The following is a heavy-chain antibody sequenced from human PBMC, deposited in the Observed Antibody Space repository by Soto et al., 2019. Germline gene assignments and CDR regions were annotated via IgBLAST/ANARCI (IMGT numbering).Heavy chain of an antibody. J-gene: IGHJ4*02. CDR2: ISGSGGST. Sequence: EVQLLESGGGLVQPGGSLRLSCAASGFTFSSYAMSWVRQAPGKGLEWVSAISGSGGSTYYAHSVKGRFTNSRDNSKNMLYLQMSTLRADETAVYYCASSMDDYGDYVGFDYWGPGTLVTVSS. CDR1: GFTFSSYA. V-gene: IGHV3-23*01. CDR3: ASSMDDYGDYVGFDY. D-gene: IGHD4-17*01.